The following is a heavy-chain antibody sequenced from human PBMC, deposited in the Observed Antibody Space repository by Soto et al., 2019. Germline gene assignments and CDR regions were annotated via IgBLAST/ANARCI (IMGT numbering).Heavy chain of an antibody. J-gene: IGHJ5*02. CDR2: IYYSGST. CDR1: GGSISSGGYY. Sequence: TLSLTCTVSGGSISSGGYYWSWIRQHPGKGLEWIGYIYYSGSTYYNPSLKSRVTISVDTSKNQFSLKLSSVTAADTAVYYCARGHDYSNWFDPWGQGTLVTVSS. V-gene: IGHV4-31*03. CDR3: ARGHDYSNWFDP. D-gene: IGHD4-4*01.